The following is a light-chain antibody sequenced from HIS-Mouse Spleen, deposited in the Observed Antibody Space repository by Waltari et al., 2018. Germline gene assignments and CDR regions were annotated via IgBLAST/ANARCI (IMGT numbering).Light chain of an antibody. Sequence: NFMLTQPHSVSESPGKTVTISCTRSSGSIASNYVQWYQQRPGSAPTTVIYEDNQRPSGVPDRFSGSIDSSSNSASLTISGLKTEDEADYYCQSYDSSNHWVLGGGTKLTVL. J-gene: IGLJ3*02. CDR2: EDN. CDR3: QSYDSSNHWV. CDR1: SGSIASNY. V-gene: IGLV6-57*04.